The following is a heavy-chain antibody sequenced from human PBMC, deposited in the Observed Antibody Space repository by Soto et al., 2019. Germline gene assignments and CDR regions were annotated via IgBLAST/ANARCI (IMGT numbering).Heavy chain of an antibody. V-gene: IGHV3-33*01. CDR3: TRPALLVTTFDY. D-gene: IGHD4-17*01. CDR2: IWHDGSNK. Sequence: QEQLVESGGGVVQPGRSLRLSCAASGFTFSDYAMHWVRQAPGKGLEWVAVIWHDGSNKYYADSVKGRFTISRDNSKNTLYLQMTSLRVEDTAVYYCTRPALLVTTFDYWGQGILVTVSS. J-gene: IGHJ4*02. CDR1: GFTFSDYA.